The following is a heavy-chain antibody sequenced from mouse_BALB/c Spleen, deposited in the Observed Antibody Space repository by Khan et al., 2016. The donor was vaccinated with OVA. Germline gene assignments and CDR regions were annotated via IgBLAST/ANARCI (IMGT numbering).Heavy chain of an antibody. D-gene: IGHD2-2*01. CDR3: GRLSPYGYDAWFAY. CDR1: GYTFTRYT. Sequence: VQLQESGAELARPGASVKMSCKASGYTFTRYTMHWVQQRPGQGLEWIRYINPSSGYTNYNQQFKDKATLTADKSSSTAYMQLSSLTSEDSAVYHCGRLSPYGYDAWFAYWGQGTMVTVSA. V-gene: IGHV1-4*01. CDR2: INPSSGYT. J-gene: IGHJ3*01.